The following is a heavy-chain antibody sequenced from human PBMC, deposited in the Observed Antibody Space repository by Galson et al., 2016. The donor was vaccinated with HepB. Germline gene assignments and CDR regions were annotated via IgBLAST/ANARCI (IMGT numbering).Heavy chain of an antibody. D-gene: IGHD3-3*01. V-gene: IGHV3-33*01. Sequence: SLRLSCAASGFTFTSYGIRWVRQAPGKGLEWVSIIWYDGVKKFYADSVKGRFTISRDNSKNTVHLQMNNLRVEDTAVYYCARDDDIWSGYMTGGGLAPWGQGTLVTVSS. CDR3: ARDDDIWSGYMTGGGLAP. CDR2: IWYDGVKK. CDR1: GFTFTSYG. J-gene: IGHJ5*02.